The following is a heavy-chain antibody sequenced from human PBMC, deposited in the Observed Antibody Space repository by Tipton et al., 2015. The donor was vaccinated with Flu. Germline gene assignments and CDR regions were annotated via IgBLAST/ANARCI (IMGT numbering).Heavy chain of an antibody. Sequence: LRLSCAVYGESLGGYYWNWIRQTPGKGLEWIGVIDYSGTTRYNSSLKSRVTISIDTSKNQFSLKLTSVTAADTAVYYCARGTGTSSPFWFWGPGNPVSVSS. V-gene: IGHV4-34*01. CDR1: GESLGGYY. CDR3: ARGTGTSSPFWF. CDR2: IDYSGTT. J-gene: IGHJ4*02. D-gene: IGHD1-1*01.